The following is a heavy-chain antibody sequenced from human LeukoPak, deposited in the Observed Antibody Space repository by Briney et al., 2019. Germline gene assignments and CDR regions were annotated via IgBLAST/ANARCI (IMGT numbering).Heavy chain of an antibody. CDR2: IIPILGIA. Sequence: ASVKVSCKASGGTFSSYAISWVRQAPGQGLEWMGRIIPILGIANYAQKFQGRVTITADKSTSTAYMELSSLRSEDTAVYYCARDNPDSGYLDGYWGQGTLVTVSS. V-gene: IGHV1-69*04. J-gene: IGHJ4*02. D-gene: IGHD3-22*01. CDR1: GGTFSSYA. CDR3: ARDNPDSGYLDGY.